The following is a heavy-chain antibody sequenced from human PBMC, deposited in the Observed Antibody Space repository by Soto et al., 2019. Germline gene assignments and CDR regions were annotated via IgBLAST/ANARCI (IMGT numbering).Heavy chain of an antibody. V-gene: IGHV1-3*01. D-gene: IGHD6-13*01. Sequence: ASVKVSCKASGYTFTSYAMHWVRQAPGQRLEWMGWINAGNGNTKYSQKFQGRVTITRDTSASTAYMELSSLRSEDTAVYYCARDEQAGSSWNQNFDYWGQGTLVTVSS. CDR3: ARDEQAGSSWNQNFDY. CDR1: GYTFTSYA. J-gene: IGHJ4*02. CDR2: INAGNGNT.